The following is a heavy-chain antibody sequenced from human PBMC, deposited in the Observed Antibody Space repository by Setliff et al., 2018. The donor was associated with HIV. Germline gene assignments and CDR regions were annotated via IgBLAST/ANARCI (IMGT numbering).Heavy chain of an antibody. CDR1: GGSINSGTYY. J-gene: IGHJ4*02. V-gene: IGHV4-61*02. CDR3: ARGGDGYNPGGGTFDH. CDR2: VYNSGSA. D-gene: IGHD1-1*01. Sequence: SETLSLTCTVSGGSINSGTYYWSWIRQPAGKGLEWIGRVYNSGSANYNPSLTSRVTMSVDTSKDQFSLKLSSVTAADTAVYYCARGGDGYNPGGGTFDHWGQGTLVTVS.